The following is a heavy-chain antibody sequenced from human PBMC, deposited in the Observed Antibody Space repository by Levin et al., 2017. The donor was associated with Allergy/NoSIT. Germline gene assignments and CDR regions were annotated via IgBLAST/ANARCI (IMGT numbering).Heavy chain of an antibody. CDR2: IYYSGST. J-gene: IGHJ3*02. Sequence: SETLSLTCTVSGGSISSYYWSWIRQPPGKGLEWIGYIYYSGSTNYNPSLKSRVTISVDTSKNQFSLKLSSVTAADTAVYYCARRPIMVRHPDDAFDIWGQGTMVTVSS. CDR3: ARRPIMVRHPDDAFDI. D-gene: IGHD3-10*01. V-gene: IGHV4-59*01. CDR1: GGSISSYY.